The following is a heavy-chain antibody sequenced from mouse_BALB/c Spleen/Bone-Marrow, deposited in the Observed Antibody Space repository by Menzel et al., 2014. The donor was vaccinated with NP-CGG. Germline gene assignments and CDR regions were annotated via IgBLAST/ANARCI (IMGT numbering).Heavy chain of an antibody. CDR2: INPSTGYT. CDR3: ARERYAGYYFDY. CDR1: GYTFTSYW. Sequence: VQLQQSGAELAKPGASVKMSCKASGYTFTSYWIHWVKRRPGQGLEWIGYINPSTGYTEYNQKFKDKATLTADKSSSTAYMQLSSLTSEDSAVYYCARERYAGYYFDYWGQGTTLTVSS. D-gene: IGHD2-3*01. J-gene: IGHJ2*01. V-gene: IGHV1-7*01.